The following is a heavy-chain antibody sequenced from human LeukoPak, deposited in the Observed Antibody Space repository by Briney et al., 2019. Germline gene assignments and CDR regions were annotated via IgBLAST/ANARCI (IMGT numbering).Heavy chain of an antibody. D-gene: IGHD6-19*01. Sequence: GGSLRLSCAASGFTFDSYWISWVRQAPGKGLEWVSYISSSDTYTNYADSVKGRFTISRDNAKNSLYLQMNSLRAEDTAVYYCARGPYSSGSSADYWGQGTLVTVSS. CDR1: GFTFDSYW. J-gene: IGHJ4*02. CDR2: ISSSDTYT. V-gene: IGHV3-21*05. CDR3: ARGPYSSGSSADY.